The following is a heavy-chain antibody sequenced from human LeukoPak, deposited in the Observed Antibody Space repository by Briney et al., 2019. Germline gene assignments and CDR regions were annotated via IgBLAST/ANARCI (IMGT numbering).Heavy chain of an antibody. Sequence: ASVKVSCKASGYTFTNYAISWVRQAPGQGLEWMGWISAYNGNTNYAQKLQGRVTMTTDTSTSTAYMELRSLRSDDTAVYYCARFPLYYYDSSTYGDYWGQGTLVTVSS. CDR3: ARFPLYYYDSSTYGDY. V-gene: IGHV1-18*01. CDR1: GYTFTNYA. CDR2: ISAYNGNT. J-gene: IGHJ4*02. D-gene: IGHD3-22*01.